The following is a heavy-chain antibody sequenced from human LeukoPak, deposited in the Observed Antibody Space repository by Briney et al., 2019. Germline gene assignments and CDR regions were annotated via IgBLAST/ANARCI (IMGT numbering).Heavy chain of an antibody. CDR1: GGSITSSSYY. J-gene: IGHJ4*02. Sequence: PSETLSLTCSVSGGSITSSSYYWGWIRQPPGKGLEWIATINYSGTTHYNPSLQSRVTMSADTSNSQFSLKVNSVTAADTAVYHCARGRWISGSYYNFDYWGQGTLVTVSS. D-gene: IGHD1-26*01. CDR3: ARGRWISGSYYNFDY. CDR2: INYSGTT. V-gene: IGHV4-39*07.